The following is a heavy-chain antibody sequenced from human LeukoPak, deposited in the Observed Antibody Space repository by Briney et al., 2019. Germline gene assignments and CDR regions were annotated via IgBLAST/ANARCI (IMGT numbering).Heavy chain of an antibody. CDR2: INPNSGGT. J-gene: IGHJ4*02. D-gene: IGHD5-12*01. CDR3: ARSRYSGYDGFDY. CDR1: GYTFTGYY. Sequence: ASVKVSCKASGYTFTGYYMHWVRQAPGQGLEWMGWINPNSGGTNYAQKFQGRVTMTRDTSISTAYMELSRLRSDDTAVYYCARSRYSGYDGFDYWGQGTLVTVSS. V-gene: IGHV1-2*02.